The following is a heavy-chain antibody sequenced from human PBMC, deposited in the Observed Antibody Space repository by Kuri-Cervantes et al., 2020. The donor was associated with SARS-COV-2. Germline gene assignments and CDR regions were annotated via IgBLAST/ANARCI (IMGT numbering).Heavy chain of an antibody. CDR3: AKGGSWDYSNYEIYYYGMDV. V-gene: IGHV3-23*01. CDR2: ISGSGGST. Sequence: GESLKISCAASGFTFSSYAMSWVRQAPGKGLEWVSAISGSGGSTYSADSVKGRFTISRDNSKNTLYLQMNSLRAEDTAVYYCAKGGSWDYSNYEIYYYGMDVWGQGTTVTVSS. D-gene: IGHD4-11*01. CDR1: GFTFSSYA. J-gene: IGHJ6*02.